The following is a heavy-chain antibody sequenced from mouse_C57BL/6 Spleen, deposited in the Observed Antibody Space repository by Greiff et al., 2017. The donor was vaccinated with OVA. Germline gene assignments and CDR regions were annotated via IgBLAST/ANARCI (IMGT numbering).Heavy chain of an antibody. Sequence: QVQLQQPGAELVRPGSSVKLSCKASGYTFTSYWMHWVKQSPIQGLEWIGNIDPSDSETHYNQKFKDKATLTVDKSSSTAYMQLSSLTSEDSAVYYCASPRGSSYGFDYWGQGTTLTVSS. V-gene: IGHV1-52*01. CDR1: GYTFTSYW. J-gene: IGHJ2*01. D-gene: IGHD1-1*01. CDR2: IDPSDSET. CDR3: ASPRGSSYGFDY.